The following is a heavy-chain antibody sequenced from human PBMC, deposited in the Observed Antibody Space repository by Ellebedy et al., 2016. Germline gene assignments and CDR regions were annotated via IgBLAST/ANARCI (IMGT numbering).Heavy chain of an antibody. CDR1: GFTFSNAW. Sequence: GESLKISCAASGFTFSNAWMSWVRQAPGKGLEWVSAISGSGGSTYYADSVKGRFTISRDNSKNTLYLQMNSLRAEDTAVYYCAKGGLDTAMVNYAMDVWGRGTTVTVSS. J-gene: IGHJ6*02. CDR2: ISGSGGST. D-gene: IGHD5-18*01. V-gene: IGHV3-23*01. CDR3: AKGGLDTAMVNYAMDV.